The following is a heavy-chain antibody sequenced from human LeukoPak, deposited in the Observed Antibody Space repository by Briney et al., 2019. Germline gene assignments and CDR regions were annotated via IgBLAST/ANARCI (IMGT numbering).Heavy chain of an antibody. CDR2: ISGSGDST. Sequence: GGSLRLSCAPSGFTFSSYAMGWVRQAPGKGLEWVSAISGSGDSTYYADSVKGRFTISRDNSKNTLYLQMNSLRAEDTAVYYCAKEQAIAAAFDYWGQGTLVTVSS. V-gene: IGHV3-23*01. CDR1: GFTFSSYA. CDR3: AKEQAIAAAFDY. D-gene: IGHD6-13*01. J-gene: IGHJ4*02.